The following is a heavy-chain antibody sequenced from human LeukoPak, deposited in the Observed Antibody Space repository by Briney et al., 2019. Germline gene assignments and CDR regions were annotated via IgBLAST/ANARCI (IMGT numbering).Heavy chain of an antibody. V-gene: IGHV3-74*01. CDR2: IHRDGNNI. J-gene: IGHJ6*02. CDR3: ARGLRDRYGMDV. Sequence: GGSLRLSCAASGFTFDTYWMHWVRQAPGKGLVWVSRIHRDGNNIDYADFVQGRFTVSRDNAKNTLYLQMHSLRVEDTAMYYCARGLRDRYGMDVWGQGTTVTVSS. CDR1: GFTFDTYW.